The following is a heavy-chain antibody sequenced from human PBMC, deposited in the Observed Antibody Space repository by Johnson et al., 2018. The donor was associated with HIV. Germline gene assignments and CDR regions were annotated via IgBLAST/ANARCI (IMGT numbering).Heavy chain of an antibody. CDR1: GFTFSDYY. J-gene: IGHJ3*02. CDR2: ISSSGSTI. Sequence: QVQLVESGGGVVQPGGSLRLSCAASGFTFSDYYMSWIRQAPGKGLEWVSYISSSGSTIYYADSVKGRFTISRDNAKNSLYLQMNSLRAEDTAVYYCAKRDLITGTNSFDIWGQGTMVTVSS. V-gene: IGHV3-11*04. D-gene: IGHD1-7*01. CDR3: AKRDLITGTNSFDI.